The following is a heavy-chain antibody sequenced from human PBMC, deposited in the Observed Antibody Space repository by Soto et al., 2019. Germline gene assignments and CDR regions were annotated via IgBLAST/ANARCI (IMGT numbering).Heavy chain of an antibody. D-gene: IGHD5-18*01. Sequence: SETLSLTCAVSGYSISSGYYWGWIRQPPGKGLEWIGSIYHSGSTYYNPSLKSRVTISVDTSKNQFSLKLSSVTAADTAVYYCASYAAMVPFDYWGQGTLVT. CDR3: ASYAAMVPFDY. V-gene: IGHV4-38-2*01. CDR1: GYSISSGYY. J-gene: IGHJ4*02. CDR2: IYHSGST.